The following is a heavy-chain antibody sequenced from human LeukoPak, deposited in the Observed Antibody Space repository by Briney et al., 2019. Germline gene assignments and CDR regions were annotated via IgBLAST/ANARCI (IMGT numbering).Heavy chain of an antibody. V-gene: IGHV4-38-2*02. D-gene: IGHD5-24*01. CDR2: IYHSGST. CDR1: GYSISSGYY. Sequence: SETLSLTCTVSGYSISSGYYWGWIRQPPGKGLEWIGSIYHSGSTYYNPSLKSRVTISVDTSKNQFSLKLSSVTAADTAVYYCARDAGRWLQLGLGAFDIWGQGTMVTVSS. J-gene: IGHJ3*02. CDR3: ARDAGRWLQLGLGAFDI.